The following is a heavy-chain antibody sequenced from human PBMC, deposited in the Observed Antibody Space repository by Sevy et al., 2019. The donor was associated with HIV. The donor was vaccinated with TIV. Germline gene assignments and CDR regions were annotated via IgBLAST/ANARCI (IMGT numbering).Heavy chain of an antibody. V-gene: IGHV3-9*01. CDR3: AKGGRGLELRNYYYRAMDV. D-gene: IGHD1-7*01. Sequence: GGSLRLSCAASGFTFDDSAMHWVRQAPGKGLEWVSGISWNGASTGYVASVRGRFTISRDNAKKFLYLQMNSLRDEDTALYYCAKGGRGLELRNYYYRAMDVWGQGTTVTVS. J-gene: IGHJ6*02. CDR2: ISWNGAST. CDR1: GFTFDDSA.